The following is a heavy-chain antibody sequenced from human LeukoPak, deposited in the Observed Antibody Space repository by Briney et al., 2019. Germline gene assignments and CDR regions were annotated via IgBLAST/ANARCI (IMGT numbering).Heavy chain of an antibody. CDR3: ARGLQPLRCFDY. CDR1: GGSISRSSYY. Sequence: SETLSLTCTVSGGSISRSSYYWGWGRQPPGKGREWIGSIYYSGSTYYNPSLKSRVTISVDTSKNQFSLKLSSVTAADTALYYCARGLQPLRCFDYWGQGTLVTVSS. V-gene: IGHV4-39*07. D-gene: IGHD2-8*01. CDR2: IYYSGST. J-gene: IGHJ4*02.